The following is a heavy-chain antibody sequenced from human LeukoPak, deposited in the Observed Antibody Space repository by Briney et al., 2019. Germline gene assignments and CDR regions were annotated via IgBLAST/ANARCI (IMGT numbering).Heavy chain of an antibody. V-gene: IGHV4-59*01. CDR2: ISYRGST. J-gene: IGHJ4*02. D-gene: IGHD3-3*01. Sequence: SETLSLTCTVSGASISRYYWSWIRQPPGKALEWIGHISYRGSTNYNPSLNSRVTISVDTSKNQFSLKLSSVTAADTAVYYCAGPYYDFWDYWGQGTLVTVSS. CDR3: AGPYYDFWDY. CDR1: GASISRYY.